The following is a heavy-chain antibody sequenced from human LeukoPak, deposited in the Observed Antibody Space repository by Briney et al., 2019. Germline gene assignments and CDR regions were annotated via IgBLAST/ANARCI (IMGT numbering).Heavy chain of an antibody. Sequence: GGPLRLSCAASGFAFSSYDMNWVRQAPGKGLEWVSYIRSSGSTIYYAASVKGRFTISRDNAQKSVYLHMNSLRDEDTATYYCARLGERTTMIRGVIVEAFDIWGQGTMVTVSS. J-gene: IGHJ3*02. CDR2: IRSSGSTI. D-gene: IGHD3-10*01. CDR3: ARLGERTTMIRGVIVEAFDI. CDR1: GFAFSSYD. V-gene: IGHV3-48*03.